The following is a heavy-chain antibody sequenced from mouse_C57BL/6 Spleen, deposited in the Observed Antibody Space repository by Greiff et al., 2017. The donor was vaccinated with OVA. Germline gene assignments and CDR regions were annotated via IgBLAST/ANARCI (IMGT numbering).Heavy chain of an antibody. D-gene: IGHD1-1*01. CDR2: ISSGGSYT. CDR3: ARHVGSREGYWYFDV. V-gene: IGHV5-6*02. J-gene: IGHJ1*03. Sequence: DVKLVESGGDLVKPGGSLKLSCAASGFTFSSYGMSWVRQTPDKRLEWVATISSGGSYTYYPDSVKGRFTISRDNAKNTLYLQMSSLKSEDTAMYYCARHVGSREGYWYFDVWGTGTTVTVSS. CDR1: GFTFSSYG.